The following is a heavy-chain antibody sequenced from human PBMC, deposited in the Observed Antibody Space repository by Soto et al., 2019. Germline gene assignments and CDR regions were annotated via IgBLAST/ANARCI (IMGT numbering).Heavy chain of an antibody. CDR3: AKERAPYYCDSSGYLDY. D-gene: IGHD3-22*01. V-gene: IGHV3-30*18. J-gene: IGHJ4*02. CDR2: ISYDGSNK. Sequence: GGSLRLSCAASGFTFSSYGMHWVRQAPGKGLEWVAVISYDGSNKYYADSVKGRFTISRDNSKNTLYLQMNSLRAEDTAVYYCAKERAPYYCDSSGYLDYWGQGTLVTVSS. CDR1: GFTFSSYG.